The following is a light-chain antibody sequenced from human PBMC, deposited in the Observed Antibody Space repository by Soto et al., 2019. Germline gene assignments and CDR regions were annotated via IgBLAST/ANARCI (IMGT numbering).Light chain of an antibody. Sequence: EIVLPQSPATLSLSPGEIATLSCRASQSVSTYLAWYQQKPGQAPRLLIYDASNRATGIPARFSGSGSGTDFTLTISSLEPEDFAVYYCQQRSNWPHFGGGTKVEIK. V-gene: IGKV3-11*01. CDR1: QSVSTY. J-gene: IGKJ4*01. CDR2: DAS. CDR3: QQRSNWPH.